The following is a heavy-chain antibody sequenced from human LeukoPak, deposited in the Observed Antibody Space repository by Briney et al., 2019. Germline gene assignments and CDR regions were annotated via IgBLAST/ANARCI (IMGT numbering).Heavy chain of an antibody. D-gene: IGHD5-18*01. CDR2: VYDIGST. CDR3: ARDRYSYNLDADY. V-gene: IGHV4-59*11. Sequence: SETLSLTCTVSGGSIGSLYWTWIRQTPGYRLDWIGYVYDIGSTKYNPSLKSRVTISVDTSKNQFSLRLSSVTAADTAVYYCARDRYSYNLDADYWGQGTLVTVSS. CDR1: GGSIGSLY. J-gene: IGHJ4*02.